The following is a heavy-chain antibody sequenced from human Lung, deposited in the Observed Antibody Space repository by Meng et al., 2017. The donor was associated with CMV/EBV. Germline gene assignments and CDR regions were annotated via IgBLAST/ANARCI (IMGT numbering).Heavy chain of an antibody. D-gene: IGHD3-9*01. J-gene: IGHJ4*02. CDR2: IYYTGST. V-gene: IGHV4-61*03. CDR1: GASVSSYTNY. Sequence: SETLSLXCTVSGASVSSYTNYWSWIRQYPGKGLEWIVYIYYTGSTKYTPSLTSRVTMSVDTSTNHFSLKLSSVTAADTAVYYCARVHYDISTGYQFDLWGQGALVTVSS. CDR3: ARVHYDISTGYQFDL.